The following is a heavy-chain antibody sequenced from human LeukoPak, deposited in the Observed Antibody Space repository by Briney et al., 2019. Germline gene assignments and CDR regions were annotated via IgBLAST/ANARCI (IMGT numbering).Heavy chain of an antibody. CDR2: IHDTGST. D-gene: IGHD3-9*01. J-gene: IGHJ4*02. Sequence: SGTLSLTCTVSGGSISRSNWWSWVRQPPGKGLEWIGEIHDTGSTNYNPLLKSRVTMSLDKSKNQFSLNLNSVTAADTAVYYCATYYDILSGYTFDYWGQGTLVAVSS. CDR3: ATYYDILSGYTFDY. CDR1: GGSISRSNW. V-gene: IGHV4-4*02.